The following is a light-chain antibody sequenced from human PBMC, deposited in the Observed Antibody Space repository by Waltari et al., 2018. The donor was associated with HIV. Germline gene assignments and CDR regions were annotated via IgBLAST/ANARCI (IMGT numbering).Light chain of an antibody. J-gene: IGLJ2*01. Sequence: QLVLTQSPSASASLGASVKLTCTLSSGHSSYAIAWHQQQPEKGPRYLMKLNSDGSHSKGDGIPDRFSGSSSGAERYLTISSRQSEDDADYYCQTWGTGIQVFGGGTKLTVL. CDR3: QTWGTGIQV. CDR1: SGHSSYA. CDR2: LNSDGSH. V-gene: IGLV4-69*01.